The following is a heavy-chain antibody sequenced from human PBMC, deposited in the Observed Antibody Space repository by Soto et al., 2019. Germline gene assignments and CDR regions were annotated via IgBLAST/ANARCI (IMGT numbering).Heavy chain of an antibody. Sequence: GGSLRLSCAASGFTLNTNHMSWVRQAPGEGLEWVSLIYSGGTTHYADSVKGRFIISRDLSTNTVYLQMNSLRAEDTALYYCAREAYDSYGMDVWGQGTTVTVSS. CDR1: GFTLNTNH. D-gene: IGHD3-16*01. V-gene: IGHV3-53*01. CDR2: IYSGGTT. CDR3: AREAYDSYGMDV. J-gene: IGHJ6*02.